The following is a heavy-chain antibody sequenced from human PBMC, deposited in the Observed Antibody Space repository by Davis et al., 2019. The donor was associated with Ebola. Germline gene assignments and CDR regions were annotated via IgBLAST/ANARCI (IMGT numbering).Heavy chain of an antibody. Sequence: HSQTPSLTCSISGDSVSSNSGAWNWIRQSPSRGLEWLGRTYYRSKWYNDYALSVKSRITINPDTSKNQFSLLLTSMTPEDTAVYYRVGGGGSDWSGFDPWGQGTLVTVSS. V-gene: IGHV6-1*01. CDR1: GDSVSSNSGA. J-gene: IGHJ5*02. D-gene: IGHD3-9*01. CDR3: VGGGGSDWSGFDP. CDR2: TYYRSKWYN.